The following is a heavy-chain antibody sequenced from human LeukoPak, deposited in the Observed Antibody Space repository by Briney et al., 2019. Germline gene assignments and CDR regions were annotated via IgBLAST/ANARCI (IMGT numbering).Heavy chain of an antibody. CDR1: DGSISSGGYY. Sequence: SQTLSLTCTVSDGSISSGGYYWSWIRQPPGKGLEWIGYIYHSRSTYYNPSLKSRVTISVDRSKNQFSLKLSSVTAADTAVYYCARHLVQSFGVVIIKGRVRGPFDYWGQGTLVTVSS. CDR3: ARHLVQSFGVVIIKGRVRGPFDY. CDR2: IYHSRST. V-gene: IGHV4-30-2*01. J-gene: IGHJ4*02. D-gene: IGHD3-3*01.